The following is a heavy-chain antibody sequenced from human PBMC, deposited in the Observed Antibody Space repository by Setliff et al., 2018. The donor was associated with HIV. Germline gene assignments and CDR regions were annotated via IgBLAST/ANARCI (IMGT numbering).Heavy chain of an antibody. V-gene: IGHV5-51*01. D-gene: IGHD5-12*01. Sequence: LGESLKISCKVDGYRFTSYWIAWVRQMPGKGLEWMGIIYPGDSDTRYSPSFQGQVTISVDKSISTAYLQWSSLKASDTAIYYCARVGPGHRDGKIYDTFDIWGQGTLVTVSS. J-gene: IGHJ3*02. CDR2: IYPGDSDT. CDR3: ARVGPGHRDGKIYDTFDI. CDR1: GYRFTSYW.